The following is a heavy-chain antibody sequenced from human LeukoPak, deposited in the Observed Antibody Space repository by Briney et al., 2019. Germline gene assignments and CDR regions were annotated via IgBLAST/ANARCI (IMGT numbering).Heavy chain of an antibody. J-gene: IGHJ5*02. V-gene: IGHV3-48*03. Sequence: PGGSLRLSCAASGFTFSSYEMHWVRQAPGKGLEWVSYISSSGSTIYYADSVKGRFTISRDNAKNSLYLQMNSLRAEDTAVYYCARDGAYSSSRVWFDPWGQGTLVTVSS. D-gene: IGHD6-13*01. CDR2: ISSSGSTI. CDR3: ARDGAYSSSRVWFDP. CDR1: GFTFSSYE.